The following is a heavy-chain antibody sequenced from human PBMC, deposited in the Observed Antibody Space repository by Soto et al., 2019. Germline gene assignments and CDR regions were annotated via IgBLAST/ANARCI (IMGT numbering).Heavy chain of an antibody. CDR1: GFTFSSYG. D-gene: IGHD6-6*01. J-gene: IGHJ6*02. CDR2: IWYDGSNK. V-gene: IGHV3-33*01. Sequence: GSLRLSCAASGFTFSSYGMHWVRQAPGKGLEWVAVIWYDGSNKYYADSVKGRFTISRDNSKNTLYLQMNSLRAEDTAVYYCVREGIAARQVYAYGMDVWGQGTTVTVSS. CDR3: VREGIAARQVYAYGMDV.